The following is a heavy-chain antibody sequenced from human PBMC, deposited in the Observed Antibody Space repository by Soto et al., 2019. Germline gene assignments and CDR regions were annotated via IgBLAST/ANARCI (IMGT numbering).Heavy chain of an antibody. CDR2: INHSGST. CDR1: GGSFSGYY. CDR3: ARGLSSSPGWFDP. V-gene: IGHV4-34*01. J-gene: IGHJ5*02. D-gene: IGHD6-6*01. Sequence: QVQLQQWGAGLLKPSETLSLTCAVYGGSFSGYYWSWIRQPPGKGLEWIGEINHSGSTNYNPSLKSRVTISVDTSKNQFSLKLSSVTAADTAGYYCARGLSSSPGWFDPWGQGTLVTVSS.